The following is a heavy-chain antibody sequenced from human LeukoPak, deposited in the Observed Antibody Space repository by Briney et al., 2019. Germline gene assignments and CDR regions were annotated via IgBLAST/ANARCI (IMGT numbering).Heavy chain of an antibody. CDR2: IYYSGST. CDR1: GGSISSGGYS. J-gene: IGHJ3*02. Sequence: SETLSLTCAVSGGSISSGGYSWSWIRQPPGKGLEWIGYIYYSGSTYYNPSLKSRVTISVDTSKNQFSLKLSSVTAADTAVYYCACLTTADAFDIWGQGTMVTVSS. D-gene: IGHD3-22*01. CDR3: ACLTTADAFDI. V-gene: IGHV4-30-4*07.